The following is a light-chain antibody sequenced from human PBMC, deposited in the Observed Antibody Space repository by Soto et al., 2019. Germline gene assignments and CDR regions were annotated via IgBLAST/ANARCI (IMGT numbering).Light chain of an antibody. CDR3: QQYNSYGYT. Sequence: IQLTQSPSSLSASVGDRVTITCRASQSISSWLAWYQQKPGKAPKLLIYDASSLESGVPSRFSGSGSGTEFTLTISSLQPDDFATYYCQQYNSYGYTFGQGTKLEIK. CDR2: DAS. V-gene: IGKV1-5*01. CDR1: QSISSW. J-gene: IGKJ2*01.